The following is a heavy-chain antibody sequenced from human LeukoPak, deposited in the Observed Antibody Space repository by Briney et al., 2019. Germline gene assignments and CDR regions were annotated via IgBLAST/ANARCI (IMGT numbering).Heavy chain of an antibody. J-gene: IGHJ4*02. CDR1: GYTFTSYG. D-gene: IGHD3-22*01. Sequence: ASVKVSCKASGYTFTSYGISWVRQAPGQGLEWMGFISAYNGNTNYAQKLQGRVTVTTDTSTSTAYMELRSLRSDDTAVYYCARLRGYHDSSGYSHWGQGTLVTVSS. CDR2: ISAYNGNT. CDR3: ARLRGYHDSSGYSH. V-gene: IGHV1-18*01.